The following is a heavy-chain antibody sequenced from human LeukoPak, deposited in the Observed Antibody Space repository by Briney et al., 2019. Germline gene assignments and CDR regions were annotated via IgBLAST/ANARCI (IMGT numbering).Heavy chain of an antibody. V-gene: IGHV3-48*04. D-gene: IGHD6-6*01. CDR2: ISSSGSTI. CDR3: ARRLYSSSSRWFDP. CDR1: GFAFSTYS. Sequence: GGSLRLSCAASGFAFSTYSMNWVRQAPGKGLEWVSYISSSGSTIYYADSVKGRFTISRDNAKNSLYLQMNSLRAEDTAVYYCARRLYSSSSRWFDPWGQGTLVTVSS. J-gene: IGHJ5*02.